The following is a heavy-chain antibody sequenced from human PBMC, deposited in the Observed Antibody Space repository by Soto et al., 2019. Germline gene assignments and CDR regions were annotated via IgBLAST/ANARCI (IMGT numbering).Heavy chain of an antibody. Sequence: PGGSLRLSCTASRFTFSSYIMNWVRQAPGKGLEWISTITADGGGTFYADSVKGRFTISRDNSKNTLYLQMDNLRAEDTALYYCAKYRGGGGWPEFDCWGQGTQVIVSS. CDR1: RFTFSSYI. V-gene: IGHV3-23*01. J-gene: IGHJ4*02. CDR2: ITADGGGT. CDR3: AKYRGGGGWPEFDC. D-gene: IGHD6-19*01.